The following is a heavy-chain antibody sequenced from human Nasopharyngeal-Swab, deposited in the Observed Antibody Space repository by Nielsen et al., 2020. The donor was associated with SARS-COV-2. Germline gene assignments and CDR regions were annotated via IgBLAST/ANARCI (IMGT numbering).Heavy chain of an antibody. J-gene: IGHJ4*02. V-gene: IGHV3-23*01. D-gene: IGHD5-18*01. CDR2: ISGSGGST. Sequence: GGSLRLSCAASGFTFSSYAMSWVRQAPGKGLEWVSAISGSGGSTYYADSVKGRFTISRDNSKNTLYLQMNSLRAEDTAVYYCATRGYSYGSVDYWGQGPLVTVSS. CDR1: GFTFSSYA. CDR3: ATRGYSYGSVDY.